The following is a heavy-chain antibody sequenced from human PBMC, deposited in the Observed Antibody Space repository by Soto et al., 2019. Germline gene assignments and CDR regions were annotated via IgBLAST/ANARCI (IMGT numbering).Heavy chain of an antibody. J-gene: IGHJ6*02. D-gene: IGHD5-18*01. CDR3: ARGGNSYGSTKSYYYYGMDV. CDR2: IIPIFGTA. V-gene: IGHV1-69*06. Sequence: QVQLVQSGAEVKKPGSSVKVSCKASGGTFSSYAISWVRQAPGQGLEWMGGIIPIFGTANYAQKFQGRVTITADKSTSTDYMELSSLRSEDTAVYYCARGGNSYGSTKSYYYYGMDVWGQGTTVTVSS. CDR1: GGTFSSYA.